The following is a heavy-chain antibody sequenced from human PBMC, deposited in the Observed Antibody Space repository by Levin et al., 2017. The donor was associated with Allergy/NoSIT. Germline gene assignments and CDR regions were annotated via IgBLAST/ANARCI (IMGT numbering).Heavy chain of an antibody. V-gene: IGHV5-10-1*01. CDR3: ARLAPGYSGYDLTFDY. CDR2: IDPSDSYT. Sequence: GGSLRLSCKGSGYSFTSYWISWVRQMPGKGLEWMGRIDPSDSYTNYSPSFQGHVTISADKSISTAYLQWSSLKASDTAMYYCARLAPGYSGYDLTFDYWGQGTLVTVSS. J-gene: IGHJ4*02. D-gene: IGHD5-12*01. CDR1: GYSFTSYW.